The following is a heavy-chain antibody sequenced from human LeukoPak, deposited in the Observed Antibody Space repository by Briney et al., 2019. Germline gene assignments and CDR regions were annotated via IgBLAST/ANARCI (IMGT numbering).Heavy chain of an antibody. CDR3: ARLGGPRSPFDN. CDR1: GYSYTSYW. CDR2: IYPGDSDT. J-gene: IGHJ4*02. D-gene: IGHD2-15*01. Sequence: KFGESLKISCKSSGYSYTSYWIGWVRQLPGKGLEWMGIIYPGDSDTRYSRSFQGQVTISADKSLRTAYLQWRSLKASDTGIYFCARLGGPRSPFDNWGQGTRVIVSS. V-gene: IGHV5-51*01.